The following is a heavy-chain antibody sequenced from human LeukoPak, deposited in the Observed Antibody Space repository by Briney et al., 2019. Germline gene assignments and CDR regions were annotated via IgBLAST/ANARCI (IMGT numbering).Heavy chain of an antibody. CDR2: INPNSGGT. V-gene: IGHV1-2*02. J-gene: IGHJ6*03. Sequence: ASVKVSCKASGYTFTGYYMHWVRQAPGQGLEWMGWINPNSGGTNYAQKFQGRVTMTRDTSISTAYMELSRLRSDDTAVYYCARGQVVDATRYYYMDVWGKGTTVTVSS. CDR3: ARGQVVDATRYYYMDV. CDR1: GYTFTGYY. D-gene: IGHD2-15*01.